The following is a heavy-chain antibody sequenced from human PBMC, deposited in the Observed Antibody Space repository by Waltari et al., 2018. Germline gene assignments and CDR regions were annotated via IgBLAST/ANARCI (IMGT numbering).Heavy chain of an antibody. CDR2: SLPMLGTT. V-gene: IGHV1-69*08. CDR3: VREQKDVVVLAGRTTGYYYGLDV. CDR1: GGAFSDNT. D-gene: IGHD2-15*01. J-gene: IGHJ6*02. Sequence: QVHLVQSGAEEKKPGSSLKVSCKLSGGAFSDNTFNWVRQAPGQGLEWMGGSLPMLGTTDYSKRFQGRFTLTADKSTMTTYMELTRLTSDDTAVYYCVREQKDVVVLAGRTTGYYYGLDVWGQGTRVTVSS.